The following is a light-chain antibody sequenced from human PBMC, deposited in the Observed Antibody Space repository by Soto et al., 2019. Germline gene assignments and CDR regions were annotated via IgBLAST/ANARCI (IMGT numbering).Light chain of an antibody. CDR3: SSYTSSSTV. CDR2: DVS. V-gene: IGLV2-14*01. Sequence: QSVLTQPASVSGSPGQSITISCTGTSSDVGGYNYVSWYQQHPGKAPKLMIYDVSNRPSGVSNRFSGSKSGNTASLTISGLHAEDEADYYCSSYTSSSTVFGGGTKVTVL. CDR1: SSDVGGYNY. J-gene: IGLJ2*01.